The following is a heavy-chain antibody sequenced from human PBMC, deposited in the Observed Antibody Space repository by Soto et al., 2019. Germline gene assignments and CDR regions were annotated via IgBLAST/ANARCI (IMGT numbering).Heavy chain of an antibody. Sequence: PSETLSLTCAVYGGSFSGYYWSWIRQPPGKGLEWIGEINHSGSTNYNPSLKSRVTISVDTSKNQFSLKLSSVTAADTAVYYCARGIDYWGQGTLVTVSS. V-gene: IGHV4-34*01. CDR1: GGSFSGYY. CDR2: INHSGST. CDR3: ARGIDY. J-gene: IGHJ4*02.